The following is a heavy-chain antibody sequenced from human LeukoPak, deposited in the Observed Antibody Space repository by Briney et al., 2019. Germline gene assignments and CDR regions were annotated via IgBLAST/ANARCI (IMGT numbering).Heavy chain of an antibody. J-gene: IGHJ1*01. D-gene: IGHD4-17*01. CDR2: IYSDNT. V-gene: IGHV3-53*01. CDR3: AKEIYGDSTGGRFQQ. CDR1: GFTVSSDS. Sequence: GGSLRLSCTVSGFTVSSDSMSWVRQAPGKGLEWVSFIYSDNTHYSDSVKGRFTISRDNSKNTLYLQMNSLRAEDTAVYYCAKEIYGDSTGGRFQQWGQGTLVTASS.